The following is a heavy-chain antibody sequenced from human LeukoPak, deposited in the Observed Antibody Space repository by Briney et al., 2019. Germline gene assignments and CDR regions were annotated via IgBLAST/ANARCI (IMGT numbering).Heavy chain of an antibody. D-gene: IGHD3-9*01. CDR2: ISGSGGST. CDR3: ARDTEAMDVLRYFDWLSGNYYYYMDV. Sequence: GSLRLSCAASGFTFSSYAMSWVRQAPGKGLEWVSAISGSGGSTYYADSVKGRFTISRDNSKNTLYLQMNSLRAEDTAVYYCARDTEAMDVLRYFDWLSGNYYYYMDVWGKGTTVTISS. CDR1: GFTFSSYA. V-gene: IGHV3-23*01. J-gene: IGHJ6*03.